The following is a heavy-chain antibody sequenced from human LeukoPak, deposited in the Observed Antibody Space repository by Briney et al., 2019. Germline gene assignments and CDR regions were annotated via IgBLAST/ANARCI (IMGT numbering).Heavy chain of an antibody. J-gene: IGHJ6*02. CDR2: IYYSGST. CDR3: ARAGWFGDTYYYYGMDV. CDR1: GGSISSYY. V-gene: IGHV4-59*12. D-gene: IGHD3-10*01. Sequence: SETLSLTCTVSGGSISSYYWSWIRQPPGKGLEWIGYIYYSGSTNYNPSLKSRVTISVDTSKNQFSLKLSSVTAADTAVYYCARAGWFGDTYYYYGMDVWGQGTTVTVSS.